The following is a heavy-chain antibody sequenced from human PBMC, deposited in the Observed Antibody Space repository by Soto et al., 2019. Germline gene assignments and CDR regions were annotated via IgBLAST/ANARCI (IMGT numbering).Heavy chain of an antibody. CDR2: IIPIFGTA. CDR3: ARDSLNIGGATPEQPPYAFDI. D-gene: IGHD1-26*01. V-gene: IGHV1-69*01. CDR1: GGTFSSYA. Sequence: QVQLVQSGAEVKKPGSSVKVSCKASGGTFSSYAISWVRQAPGQGLEWMGGIIPIFGTANYAQKFQGRVTITADESTSTADMEVSSLRSEDTAVYYCARDSLNIGGATPEQPPYAFDIWGQGTMVTVSS. J-gene: IGHJ3*02.